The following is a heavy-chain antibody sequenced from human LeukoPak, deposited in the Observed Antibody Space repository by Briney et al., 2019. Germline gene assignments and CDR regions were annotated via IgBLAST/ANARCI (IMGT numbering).Heavy chain of an antibody. CDR2: ICYSGST. J-gene: IGHJ3*01. V-gene: IGHV4-31*03. D-gene: IGHD3-22*01. CDR1: GGSICSGGYY. Sequence: SQTLSLTCTVSGGSICSGGYYCSWIRQHPGEGLGWIGYICYSGSTYYHPSLKSRVTLSVDTSKNQFSLKLGSVTSAEPAVSFGTRDRQYYNSSGQHDAFDVWGQGTMVTVSS. CDR3: TRDRQYYNSSGQHDAFDV.